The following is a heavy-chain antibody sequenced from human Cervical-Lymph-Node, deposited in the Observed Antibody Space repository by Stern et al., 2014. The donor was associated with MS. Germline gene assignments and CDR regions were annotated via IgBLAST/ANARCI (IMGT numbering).Heavy chain of an antibody. V-gene: IGHV1-69*02. D-gene: IGHD5-24*01. CDR3: ARWGDGYNDGYYFDY. J-gene: IGHJ4*02. CDR2: IIPILGIA. CDR1: GGTFSSYT. Sequence: QVQLVQSGAEVKKPGSSVKVSCKASGGTFSSYTISWVRQAPGQGLEWMGRIIPILGIANYAQKFQGRVTITADKSTSTAYMELSSLRSEDTAVYYCARWGDGYNDGYYFDYWGQGTLVTVSS.